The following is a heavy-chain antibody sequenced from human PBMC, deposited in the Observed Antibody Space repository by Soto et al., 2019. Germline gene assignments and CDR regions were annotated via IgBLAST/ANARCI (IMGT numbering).Heavy chain of an antibody. V-gene: IGHV4-30-4*01. D-gene: IGHD3-22*01. J-gene: IGHJ4*02. CDR1: GRSISSGNYY. Sequence: PSETLSLTCTVSGRSISSGNYYWSWIRQPPGKGLEWIGFISYSGTTHYSASLRSRVSISVDTSKNQFSLDLSSVTAADTAVYYCARYYYDTSGYYYDYWGQGSLVT. CDR3: ARYYYDTSGYYYDY. CDR2: ISYSGTT.